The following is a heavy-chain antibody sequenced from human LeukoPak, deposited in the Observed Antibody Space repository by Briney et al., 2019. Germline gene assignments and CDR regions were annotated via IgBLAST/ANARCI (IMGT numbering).Heavy chain of an antibody. CDR2: ISYDGSNK. CDR3: ARDPFHIVVVPAAIGWFDP. Sequence: TGGSLRLSCAASGFTFSTYWMNWYRQAPGKGLEWVAVISYDGSNKYYADSVKGRFTISRDNSKNTLYLQMNSLRAEDTAVYYCARDPFHIVVVPAAIGWFDPWGQGTLVTVSS. V-gene: IGHV3-30*01. CDR1: GFTFSTYW. J-gene: IGHJ5*02. D-gene: IGHD2-2*01.